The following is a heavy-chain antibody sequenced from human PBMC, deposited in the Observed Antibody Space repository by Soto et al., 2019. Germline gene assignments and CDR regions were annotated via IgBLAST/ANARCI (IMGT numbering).Heavy chain of an antibody. V-gene: IGHV3-30*04. D-gene: IGHD5-12*01. CDR1: GFTFSYYP. Sequence: QMQLVESGGGAVQPGRSLRLSCAASGFTFSYYPMHWVRQAPGKGLEWVAVISFDGSNKYYADSVKGRFTISRDNSKNTLYLQMNSLSGEYTAVYYCARVRGDMVAIIYIYPLDGRAPLSDWDVWGQGTTLPVSS. CDR2: ISFDGSNK. CDR3: ARVRGDMVAIIYIYPLDGRAPLSDWDV. J-gene: IGHJ6*01.